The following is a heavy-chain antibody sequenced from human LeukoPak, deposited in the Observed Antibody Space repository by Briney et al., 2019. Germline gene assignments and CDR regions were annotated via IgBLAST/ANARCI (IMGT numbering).Heavy chain of an antibody. J-gene: IGHJ4*02. D-gene: IGHD1-1*01. CDR2: IYWDDDK. CDR3: AHRPWDWNVGHY. Sequence: SGPTLVKPTHTLTLTCTFSGFSLSTSGVGVGWIRQPPGKALEWLALIYWDDDKRYTPYLKSRLTITKDTSKNQVVLTMTNMDPVDTATYYCAHRPWDWNVGHYWGQGTLVTVSS. CDR1: GFSLSTSGVG. V-gene: IGHV2-5*02.